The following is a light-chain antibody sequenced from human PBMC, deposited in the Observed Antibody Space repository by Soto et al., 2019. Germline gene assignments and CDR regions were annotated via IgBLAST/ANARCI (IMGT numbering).Light chain of an antibody. CDR3: CSYAGSSTRVV. J-gene: IGLJ2*01. Sequence: QSALTQPASVSGSPGQSITTSCTGTSRDVGSYNLVSWYQQHPGKAPKLMIYEGSKRPSGVSNRFSGSKSGNTASLTISGLQAEDEADYYCCSYAGSSTRVVFGGGTKLTVL. CDR1: SRDVGSYNL. V-gene: IGLV2-23*01. CDR2: EGS.